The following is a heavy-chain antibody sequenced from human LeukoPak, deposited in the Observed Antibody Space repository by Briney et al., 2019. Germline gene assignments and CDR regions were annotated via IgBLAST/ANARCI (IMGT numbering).Heavy chain of an antibody. J-gene: IGHJ4*02. CDR1: GGSFSGYY. Sequence: SETLSLTCAVYGGSFSGYYWSWIRQPPGKGLEGIGEINHRGSPTYTPPLKSRVTISVDPSKNQFSLKLSSVTAADTAVYYCASHRPAAAGPGAFDDWGQGTLVTVSS. CDR3: ASHRPAAAGPGAFDD. D-gene: IGHD6-13*01. V-gene: IGHV4-34*01. CDR2: INHRGSP.